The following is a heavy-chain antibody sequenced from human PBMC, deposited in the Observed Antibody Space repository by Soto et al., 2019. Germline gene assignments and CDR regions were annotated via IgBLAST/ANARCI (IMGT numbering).Heavy chain of an antibody. CDR3: LVSGNYRFDY. CDR1: GFTFSSYW. Sequence: EVQLVESGGGLVQPGESLRLSCAASGFTFSSYWMHWVRQTPWKGLVWVARINGAGSSTSYADSVKGRFTISRDNAKNTLYLQMSSLRAEDTDVYYCLVSGNYRFDYWGPGILVTVSS. V-gene: IGHV3-74*01. CDR2: INGAGSST. J-gene: IGHJ4*02. D-gene: IGHD1-26*01.